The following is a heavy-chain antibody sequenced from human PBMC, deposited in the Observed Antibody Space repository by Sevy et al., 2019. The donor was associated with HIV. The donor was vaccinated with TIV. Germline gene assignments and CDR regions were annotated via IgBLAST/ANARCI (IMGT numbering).Heavy chain of an antibody. CDR3: ARDGGNYFDY. Sequence: GGSLRLSCEASGFTFTSYSMNWIRQAPGKGLEWVSSISSYSYISYADSVKGRFTVSRDNAKNSLYLQMSSLRAEDMAVYYCARDGGNYFDYWGLGTLVTVSS. CDR2: ISSYSYI. V-gene: IGHV3-21*01. CDR1: GFTFTSYS. D-gene: IGHD3-16*01. J-gene: IGHJ4*02.